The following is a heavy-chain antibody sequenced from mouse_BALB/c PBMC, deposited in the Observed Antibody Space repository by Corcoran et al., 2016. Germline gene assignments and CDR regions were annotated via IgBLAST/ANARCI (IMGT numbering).Heavy chain of an antibody. D-gene: IGHD1-1*02. CDR3: ARGSSYFDY. CDR2: IDPANGNT. Sequence: EVQLQQSGAELVKPGASVKLSCTASGFNIKDTYMHWVKQRPEQGLEWSGRIDPANGNTKYDPKFQGKATITADTYSNTAYLQHSSLTSEYTAVYYCARGSSYFDYWGQGTTLTVSS. V-gene: IGHV14-3*02. J-gene: IGHJ2*01. CDR1: GFNIKDTY.